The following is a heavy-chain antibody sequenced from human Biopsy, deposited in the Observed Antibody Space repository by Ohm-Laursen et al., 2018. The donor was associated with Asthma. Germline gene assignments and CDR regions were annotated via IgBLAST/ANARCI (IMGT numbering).Heavy chain of an antibody. V-gene: IGHV1-24*01. D-gene: IGHD4-17*01. CDR2: HDREEGGA. J-gene: IGHJ4*02. CDR1: GYSLTDLS. Sequence: SSVKVSCKISGYSLTDLSMHWVRQAPGQGLEWMGGHDREEGGAVIARRFQGRVTMTEDTSTDTAYMELSSLSSDDTAVYYCASDFPKDYVRYNFQFWGQGALVTVSS. CDR3: ASDFPKDYVRYNFQF.